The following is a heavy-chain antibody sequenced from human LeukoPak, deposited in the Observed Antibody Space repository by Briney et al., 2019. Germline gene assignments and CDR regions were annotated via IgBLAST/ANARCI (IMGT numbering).Heavy chain of an antibody. CDR2: IIPIFGTA. CDR3: ASGSSSRFSYFDY. D-gene: IGHD1-26*01. V-gene: IGHV1-69*05. CDR1: GGTFSSYA. Sequence: SVKVSCKASGGTFSSYAISWVRQAPGQGLEWMGGIIPIFGTANYAQKFQGRVTITTAESTSTAYMELSSLRSEDTAVYYCASGSSSRFSYFDYWGQGTLVTVSS. J-gene: IGHJ4*02.